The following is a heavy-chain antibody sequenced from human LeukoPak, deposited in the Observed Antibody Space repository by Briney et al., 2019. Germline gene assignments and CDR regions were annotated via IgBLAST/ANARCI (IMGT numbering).Heavy chain of an antibody. J-gene: IGHJ4*02. CDR1: GFTFSSYA. CDR3: ARDLRGKSFDY. CDR2: ISYDGSNK. V-gene: IGHV3-30*04. Sequence: PGGSLRLSCAASGFTFSSYAMHWVRQAPGKGLEWVAVISYDGSNKYYADSVKGRFTISRDNAKNSLYLQMNSLRAEDTAVYYCARDLRGKSFDYWGQGTLVTVSS. D-gene: IGHD3-16*01.